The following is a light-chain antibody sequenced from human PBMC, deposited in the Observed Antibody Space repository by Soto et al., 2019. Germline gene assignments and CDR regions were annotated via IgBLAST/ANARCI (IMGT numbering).Light chain of an antibody. CDR2: QAS. CDR3: QQYNSNYRLWT. Sequence: DIQMTQSPSTLSASMGDTVTITCRASQSISSWLAWYQHKPGKAPKLLIYQASILHSGVPSRVSGSGSGTDFTLTITGLQPDDFATYYCQQYNSNYRLWTFGQGTKVEIK. J-gene: IGKJ1*01. V-gene: IGKV1-5*03. CDR1: QSISSW.